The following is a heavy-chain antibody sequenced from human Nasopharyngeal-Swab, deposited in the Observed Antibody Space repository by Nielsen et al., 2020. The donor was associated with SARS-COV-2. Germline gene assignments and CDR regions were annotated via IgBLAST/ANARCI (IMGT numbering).Heavy chain of an antibody. Sequence: GESLKISCAASRFTFSRYGMSWVRQAPGKGLEWVSTISVSGGYTYYADSVKGRFTLSRDNSKNTLYLQMNSLRVEDTAIYYCARGAFEYSSSWYDPYYFDYWGQGTLVTVSS. CDR1: RFTFSRYG. CDR2: ISVSGGYT. J-gene: IGHJ4*02. D-gene: IGHD6-19*01. CDR3: ARGAFEYSSSWYDPYYFDY. V-gene: IGHV3-23*01.